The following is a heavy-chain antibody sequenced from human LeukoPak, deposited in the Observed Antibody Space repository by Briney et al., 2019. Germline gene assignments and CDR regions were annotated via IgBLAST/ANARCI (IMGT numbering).Heavy chain of an antibody. Sequence: GESLKISCKGSGYSFTSYWIGWVRQMPGKGLEWMGIIYPGDSDTRYSPSFQGQVTISADKSISTAYLQWSSLKASDTAMYYCARGSSYSSSWGDAFDIWGQGTMVTVSS. J-gene: IGHJ3*02. CDR1: GYSFTSYW. V-gene: IGHV5-51*01. D-gene: IGHD6-13*01. CDR2: IYPGDSDT. CDR3: ARGSSYSSSWGDAFDI.